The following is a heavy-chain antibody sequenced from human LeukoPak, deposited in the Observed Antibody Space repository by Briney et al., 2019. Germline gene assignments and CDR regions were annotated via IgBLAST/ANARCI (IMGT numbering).Heavy chain of an antibody. CDR1: GDSINSGIW. CDR3: ARNGGKSDFGY. D-gene: IGHD4-23*01. J-gene: IGHJ4*02. Sequence: SGTLSLTCSVSGDSINSGIWWTWVRQPPGKELEWVGEIFRDGRTNYNPSLKSRITMSLDKSKNQFSLKVNSVTAADTAVYYCARNGGKSDFGYWGQGTLVTVSS. CDR2: IFRDGRT. V-gene: IGHV4-4*02.